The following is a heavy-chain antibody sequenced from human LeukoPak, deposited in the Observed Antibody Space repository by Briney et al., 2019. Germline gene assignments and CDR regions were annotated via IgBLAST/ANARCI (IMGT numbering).Heavy chain of an antibody. Sequence: GGSLRLSCTASGYTFSDYGMHWVRQAPGKGLEWLSVISYSGVVKFYADSVKGRFTISRDNSKNTLYLQMNSLRAEDTAVYYCAKDSTRGVSTVSNWFDPWGQGTLVTVSS. D-gene: IGHD3-10*01. J-gene: IGHJ5*02. CDR2: ISYSGVVK. CDR1: GYTFSDYG. CDR3: AKDSTRGVSTVSNWFDP. V-gene: IGHV3-30*18.